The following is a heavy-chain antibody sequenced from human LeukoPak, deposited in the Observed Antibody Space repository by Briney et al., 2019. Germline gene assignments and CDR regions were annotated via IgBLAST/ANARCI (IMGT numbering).Heavy chain of an antibody. CDR2: IYYSGST. V-gene: IGHV4-39*01. D-gene: IGHD5-12*01. J-gene: IGHJ5*02. CDR1: GGSISSISYY. CDR3: ARFLGGYDYGWFDP. Sequence: SETLSLTCTVSGGSISSISYYWGWIRQPPGKGLEWIGSIYYSGSTYYNPSLKSRVTISVDTSKNQFSLKLSSVTAADTAVYYCARFLGGYDYGWFDPWGQGTLVTVSS.